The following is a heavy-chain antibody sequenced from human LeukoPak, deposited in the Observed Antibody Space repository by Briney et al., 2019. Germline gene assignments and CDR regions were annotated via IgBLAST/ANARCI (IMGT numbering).Heavy chain of an antibody. CDR2: IYYSGST. CDR3: ARIDYYGSGHDY. J-gene: IGHJ4*02. Sequence: SETLSLTCTVSGGSISSYYWSWIRQPPGKGLEWIGYIYYSGSTNYNPSLKSRVTISVDTSKNQFSLKLSSVTAADTAVYYCARIDYYGSGHDYWGQGTLVTVSS. CDR1: GGSISSYY. D-gene: IGHD3-10*01. V-gene: IGHV4-59*08.